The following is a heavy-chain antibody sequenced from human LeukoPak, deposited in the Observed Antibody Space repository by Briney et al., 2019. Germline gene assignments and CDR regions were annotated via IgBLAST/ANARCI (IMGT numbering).Heavy chain of an antibody. CDR2: VYTSGST. D-gene: IGHD3-10*01. J-gene: IGHJ3*02. V-gene: IGHV4-4*07. CDR3: ARDGRQRVTMDTGALDI. Sequence: SETLSLTCSVSGGSISGYYWSWIRQPAGKGLEWLGRVYTSGSTNYNPSLKSRVTISMDTSKNQFSLKLSSVTAADTAVYYCARDGRQRVTMDTGALDIWGQGTMVTASS. CDR1: GGSISGYY.